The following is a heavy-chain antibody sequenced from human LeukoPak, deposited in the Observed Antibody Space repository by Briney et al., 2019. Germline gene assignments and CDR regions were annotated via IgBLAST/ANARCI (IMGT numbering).Heavy chain of an antibody. CDR2: ISWNSGSI. CDR3: AKDSRGTYFDY. CDR1: GFTFDDYA. J-gene: IGHJ4*02. V-gene: IGHV3-9*03. Sequence: PGGSLRLSCAASGFTFDDYAMHWVRQAPGKGLEWVSGISWNSGSIGYADSVKGRFTISRDNAKNSLYLQMNSLRAEDLALYYCAKDSRGTYFDYWGQGTLVTVSS. D-gene: IGHD3-10*01.